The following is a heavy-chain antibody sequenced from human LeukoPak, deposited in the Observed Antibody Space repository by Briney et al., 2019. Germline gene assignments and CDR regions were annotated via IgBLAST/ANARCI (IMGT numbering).Heavy chain of an antibody. J-gene: IGHJ3*02. D-gene: IGHD4-11*01. V-gene: IGHV4-4*02. CDR3: TRERLKDYNTPTDGFDI. Sequence: SGTLSLTCAVSGGSISSANWWSWVRQPPGKGLEWIGEIHHSGTTTYNTSLKSRLTIYVDKSKNQFSLTLNYVTAANTAVYFCTRERLKDYNTPTDGFDIWGQGTMVAVSS. CDR2: IHHSGTT. CDR1: GGSISSANW.